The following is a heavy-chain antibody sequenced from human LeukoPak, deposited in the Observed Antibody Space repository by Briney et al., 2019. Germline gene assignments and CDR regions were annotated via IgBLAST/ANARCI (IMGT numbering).Heavy chain of an antibody. CDR2: IDPSDSYT. D-gene: IGHD6-13*01. CDR1: GYSFTSYW. Sequence: GESLKISCKGSGYSFTSYWISWVRQMPGKGLEWMGRIDPSDSYTNYSPSFQGQVTISADKSISTAHLQWSSLKASDTAMYYCARPSNTIAAAGSLYYFDYWGQGTLVTVSS. CDR3: ARPSNTIAAAGSLYYFDY. V-gene: IGHV5-10-1*04. J-gene: IGHJ4*02.